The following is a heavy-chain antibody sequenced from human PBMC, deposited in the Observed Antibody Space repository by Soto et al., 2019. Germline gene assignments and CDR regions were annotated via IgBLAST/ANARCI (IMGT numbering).Heavy chain of an antibody. CDR2: ISDSGIT. D-gene: IGHD2-2*01. CDR3: PKGGTSTVRFDP. Sequence: LSLTCTVSGASISAPESYWSWIRQHPERGLEWIGYISDSGITNYSPSLRSRVTISADTSKRQFSLNLSSVTAADTALYYCPKGGTSTVRFDPWGQETM. CDR1: GASISAPESY. J-gene: IGHJ5*01. V-gene: IGHV4-31*03.